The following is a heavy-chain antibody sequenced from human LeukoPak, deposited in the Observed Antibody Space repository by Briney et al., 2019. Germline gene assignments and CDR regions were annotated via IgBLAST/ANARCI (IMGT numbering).Heavy chain of an antibody. CDR3: ARDNSVRDEAWWFYP. Sequence: GASVKVSCKASGYTFTGYYMHWVRQAPGQGLEWMGCINPNSGGTKYAQKFQGGVTLTRDMSTSTVYMELSSLRSEDTAVYYCARDNSVRDEAWWFYPWGQGTLVTVSS. CDR2: INPNSGGT. V-gene: IGHV1-2*02. J-gene: IGHJ5*02. CDR1: GYTFTGYY. D-gene: IGHD5-24*01.